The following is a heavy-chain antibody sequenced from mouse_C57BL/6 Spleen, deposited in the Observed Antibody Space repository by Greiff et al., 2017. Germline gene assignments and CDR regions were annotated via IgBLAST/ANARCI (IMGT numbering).Heavy chain of an antibody. Sequence: EVQLVESGGGLVKPGGSLKLSCAASGFTFSSYAMSWVRQTPEKRLEWVATISDGGSYTYYPDNVKGRFTISRDIAKNNLYLQMSHLKSEDTAMYYCARDWDYYGSSYDWGQGTTLTVSS. CDR3: ARDWDYYGSSYD. J-gene: IGHJ2*01. D-gene: IGHD1-1*01. CDR2: ISDGGSYT. V-gene: IGHV5-4*01. CDR1: GFTFSSYA.